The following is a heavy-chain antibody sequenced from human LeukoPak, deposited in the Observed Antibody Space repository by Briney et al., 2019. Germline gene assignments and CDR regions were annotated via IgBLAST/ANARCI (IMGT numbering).Heavy chain of an antibody. CDR1: GGSISSSSNY. D-gene: IGHD5-12*01. CDR3: ARWLGDYDSTYFDY. V-gene: IGHV4-39*01. J-gene: IGHJ4*02. CDR2: IYYSGST. Sequence: PSETLSLTCTVSGGSISSSSNYWGWIRQPPGKGLEWIGSIYYSGSTYYNPSLKSRVSISVDTSKNQFSLKLSSVTAADTAVYYCARWLGDYDSTYFDYWGQGTLVTVSS.